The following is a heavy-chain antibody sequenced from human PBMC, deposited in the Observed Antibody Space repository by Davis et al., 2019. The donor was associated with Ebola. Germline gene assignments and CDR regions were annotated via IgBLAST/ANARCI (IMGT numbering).Heavy chain of an antibody. Sequence: ASVKVSCKASGYTFTGYYMHWVRQAPGQGLEWMGWISAYNGNTNYAQKLQGRVTMTTDTSTSTAYMELRSLRSDDTAVYYCARVNPLYSSSPGGDYWGQGTLVTVSS. J-gene: IGHJ4*02. V-gene: IGHV1-18*04. CDR1: GYTFTGYY. D-gene: IGHD6-6*01. CDR3: ARVNPLYSSSPGGDY. CDR2: ISAYNGNT.